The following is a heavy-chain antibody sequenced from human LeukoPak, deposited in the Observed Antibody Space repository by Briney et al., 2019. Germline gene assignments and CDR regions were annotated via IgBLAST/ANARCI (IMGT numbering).Heavy chain of an antibody. CDR3: ARSPPLRRYFDC. Sequence: PGGSLRLSCAAAGFTFSTYSMNWVRQAPGKGLEWVSSISSSSSYIYYADSVKGRFTISRDNAKNSLYLQMNSLRAEDTAVYYCARSPPLRRYFDCWGQGTLLTVSS. V-gene: IGHV3-21*01. CDR1: GFTFSTYS. D-gene: IGHD3-9*01. CDR2: ISSSSSYI. J-gene: IGHJ4*02.